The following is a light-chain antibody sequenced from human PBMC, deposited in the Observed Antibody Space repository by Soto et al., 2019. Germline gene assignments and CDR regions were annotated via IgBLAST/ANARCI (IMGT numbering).Light chain of an antibody. Sequence: AIQLTQSPSSLPASVGDTVTITCRASQGISSALAWYQQKPGKAPKLLLYDASSLESGVPSRFSGTGSGTDCPLPQRSLQPEDFATYYCRQFNSYPITFGQGTRLEIK. J-gene: IGKJ5*01. CDR1: QGISSA. CDR2: DAS. CDR3: RQFNSYPIT. V-gene: IGKV1-13*02.